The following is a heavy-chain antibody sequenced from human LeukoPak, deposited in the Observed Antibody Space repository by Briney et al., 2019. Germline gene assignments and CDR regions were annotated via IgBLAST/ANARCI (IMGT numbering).Heavy chain of an antibody. D-gene: IGHD3-3*01. CDR3: AKDPLWSGYYLSLFDY. Sequence: PSEILSLTCTVSGGSISRDYWSWIRQPPGKGLEWIGYIYYTGSTNYNPSLNSRVTISLETSKNQFSLNLSSVTAADTAIYYCAKDPLWSGYYLSLFDYWGQGTLVTVSS. CDR1: GGSISRDY. V-gene: IGHV4-59*01. J-gene: IGHJ4*02. CDR2: IYYTGST.